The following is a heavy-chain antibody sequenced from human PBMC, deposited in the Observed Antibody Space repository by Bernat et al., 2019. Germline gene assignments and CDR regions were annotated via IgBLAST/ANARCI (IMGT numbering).Heavy chain of an antibody. J-gene: IGHJ4*02. D-gene: IGHD3-22*01. V-gene: IGHV3-30-3*01. CDR3: ARDYYDSSGLDY. CDR1: GFTFSSYA. Sequence: QVQLVESGGGVVQPGRSLRLSCAASGFTFSSYAMHWVRQAPGKGLEWVAVISYDGSNKYYADSVKGRFTISRDNSKNTLYLQMNSLRAEDTAVYYCARDYYDSSGLDYWGQGTPVTVSS. CDR2: ISYDGSNK.